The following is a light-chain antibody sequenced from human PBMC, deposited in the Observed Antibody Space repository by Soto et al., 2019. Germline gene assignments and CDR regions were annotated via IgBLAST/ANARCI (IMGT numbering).Light chain of an antibody. V-gene: IGKV3-20*01. CDR3: QQYWSSLT. CDR2: GAS. Sequence: EIVLTQSPGTLSLSPGERATLSCRASQSVSSSHLAWYQQKPGQAPRLFVYGASSSATGVPDRFSGSGSGADFTLTISRLQPEDVAVYYCQQYWSSLTFGGGTKVEIK. J-gene: IGKJ4*01. CDR1: QSVSSSH.